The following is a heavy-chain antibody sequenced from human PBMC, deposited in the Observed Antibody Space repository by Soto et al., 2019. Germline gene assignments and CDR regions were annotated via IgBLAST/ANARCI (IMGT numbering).Heavy chain of an antibody. CDR2: INAGNGNT. Sequence: ASVKVSCKASGYTFTSYAMHWVRRAPGQRLEWMGWINAGNGNTKYSQKFQGRVTITRDTSASTAYMELSSLRSEDTAVYYCARVSNRVVPANYYYYGMDVWGQGTTVTVSS. CDR1: GYTFTSYA. V-gene: IGHV1-3*01. CDR3: ARVSNRVVPANYYYYGMDV. J-gene: IGHJ6*02. D-gene: IGHD2-2*01.